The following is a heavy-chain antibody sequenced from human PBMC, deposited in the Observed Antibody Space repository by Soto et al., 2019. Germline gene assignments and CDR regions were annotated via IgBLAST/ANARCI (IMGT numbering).Heavy chain of an antibody. Sequence: QVQLVESGGGVVQPGRSLGLTCAVSGFTFNSHAMHWVRQAPGKGLEWLAVISYGGANNYYADSVKGRFTISRDNSQNKLFLQMKSLRPEDTAVYYCARGPRSCSYTSCYTIDYWGQGTLVTVSS. CDR2: ISYGGANN. CDR3: ARGPRSCSYTSCYTIDY. J-gene: IGHJ4*02. D-gene: IGHD2-2*02. CDR1: GFTFNSHA. V-gene: IGHV3-30*03.